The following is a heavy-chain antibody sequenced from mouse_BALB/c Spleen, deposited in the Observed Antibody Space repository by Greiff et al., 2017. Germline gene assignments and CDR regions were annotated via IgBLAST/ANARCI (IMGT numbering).Heavy chain of an antibody. CDR2: ISNLAYSI. Sequence: EVMLVESGGGLVQPGGSRKLSCAASGFTFSDYGMAWVRQAPGKGPEWVAFISNLAYSIYYADTVTGRFTISRENAKNTLYLELSSLRSEDTAMYYCARYRDSHFDYWGQGTTLTVSS. CDR1: GFTFSDYG. D-gene: IGHD3-1*01. CDR3: ARYRDSHFDY. J-gene: IGHJ2*01. V-gene: IGHV5-15*02.